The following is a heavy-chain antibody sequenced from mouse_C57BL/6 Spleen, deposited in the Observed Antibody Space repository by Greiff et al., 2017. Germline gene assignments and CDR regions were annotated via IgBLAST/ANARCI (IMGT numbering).Heavy chain of an antibody. V-gene: IGHV1-80*01. CDR2: IYPGDGDT. CDR3: ARGIGGYYWYFDV. D-gene: IGHD1-1*02. CDR1: GYAFSSYW. Sequence: QVQLKESGAELVKPGASVKISCKASGYAFSSYWMNWVKQRPGKGLEWIGQIYPGDGDTNYNGKFKGKATLTADKSSSTAYMQLSSLTSEDSAVYFCARGIGGYYWYFDVWGTGTTVTVSS. J-gene: IGHJ1*03.